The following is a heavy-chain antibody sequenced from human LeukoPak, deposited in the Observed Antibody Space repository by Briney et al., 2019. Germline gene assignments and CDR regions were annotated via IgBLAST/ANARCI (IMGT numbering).Heavy chain of an antibody. J-gene: IGHJ4*02. V-gene: IGHV4-31*03. Sequence: PSETLSLTCTVSGGSISSGDYYWSWIRQHPGKGLEWIGYIYYSGSTYYNPSLKSRVTISLDTSKNRFSLKLSSVTAADTAVYYCARDQEDSGTDYWGQGTLVTVSS. CDR3: ARDQEDSGTDY. D-gene: IGHD3-10*01. CDR2: IYYSGST. CDR1: GGSISSGDYY.